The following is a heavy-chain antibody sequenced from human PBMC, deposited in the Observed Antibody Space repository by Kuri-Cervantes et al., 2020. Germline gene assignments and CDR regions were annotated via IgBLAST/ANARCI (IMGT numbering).Heavy chain of an antibody. D-gene: IGHD2-15*01. CDR2: ISAYNGNT. CDR3: AKDMYCSGGSCYSGFDY. J-gene: IGHJ4*02. V-gene: IGHV1-18*01. Sequence: ASVKVSCKASGYTFTGYGISWVRQAPGQGLEWMGWISAYNGNTNYAQKLQGRVTMTTDTSTSTAYMELRSLRSDDTALYYCAKDMYCSGGSCYSGFDYWGQGTLVTVSS. CDR1: GYTFTGYG.